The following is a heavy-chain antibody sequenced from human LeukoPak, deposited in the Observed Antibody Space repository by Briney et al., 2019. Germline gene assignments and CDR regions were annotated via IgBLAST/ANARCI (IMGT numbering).Heavy chain of an antibody. Sequence: ASVKVSCTASGYTFTNYYMHWVRQAPGQGLEWMGIINPSGGSTSYAQKFQGRVTMTRDTSTSTVYMELSSLRSEDTAVYYCASRTGISPPRLRFLEWLSPDPHYYYYGMDVWGQGTTVTVSS. CDR3: ASRTGISPPRLRFLEWLSPDPHYYYYGMDV. D-gene: IGHD3-3*01. CDR1: GYTFTNYY. V-gene: IGHV1-46*01. J-gene: IGHJ6*02. CDR2: INPSGGST.